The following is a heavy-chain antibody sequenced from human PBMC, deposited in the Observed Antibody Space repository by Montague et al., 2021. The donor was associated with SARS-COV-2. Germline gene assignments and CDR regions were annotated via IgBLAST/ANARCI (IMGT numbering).Heavy chain of an antibody. Sequence: PALVKPTQTLTLTCTFSGFSLSTSGMGVGWIRQPPGKALEWLALIDWDDDKHYSPSLKTGLTISKDTPKNQVVLTMTNMDPVDTATYYCARILVAAAGSPFDPWGQGTLVTVSS. CDR3: ARILVAAAGSPFDP. CDR1: GFSLSTSGMG. CDR2: IDWDDDK. V-gene: IGHV2-70*01. J-gene: IGHJ5*02. D-gene: IGHD6-13*01.